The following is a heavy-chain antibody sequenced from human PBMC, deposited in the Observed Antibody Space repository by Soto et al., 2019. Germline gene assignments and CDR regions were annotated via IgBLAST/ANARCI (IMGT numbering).Heavy chain of an antibody. D-gene: IGHD3-3*01. V-gene: IGHV3-23*01. CDR1: GFTFSSYA. CDR2: ISGSGGRI. J-gene: IGHJ6*02. CDR3: AKPGPSYYDFWSGPSGMGV. Sequence: SLRLSCAASGFTFSSYAMSWVRQAPGKGLEWVSCISGSGGRIYYADSVKGRFTISRDNSKNKLYLQMNSLRAEDTAVYSCAKPGPSYYDFWSGPSGMGVWGQGTTVTVSS.